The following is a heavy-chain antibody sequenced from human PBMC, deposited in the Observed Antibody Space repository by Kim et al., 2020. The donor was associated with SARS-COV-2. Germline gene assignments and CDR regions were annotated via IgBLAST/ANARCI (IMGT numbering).Heavy chain of an antibody. CDR3: TSLSGAGFNV. Sequence: KYVDSVKGRFTISRDNSRKTLFLQMNNLRIEDTATYYCTSLSGAGFNVWGQGTKVTVSS. J-gene: IGHJ3*01. D-gene: IGHD1-26*01. V-gene: IGHV3-NL1*01.